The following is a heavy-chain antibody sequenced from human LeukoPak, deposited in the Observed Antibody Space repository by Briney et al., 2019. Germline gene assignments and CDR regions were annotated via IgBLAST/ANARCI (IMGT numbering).Heavy chain of an antibody. CDR3: VTEVSGSGPT. CDR2: IKSKTNAKKS. CDR1: GLSLSNCC. J-gene: IGHJ4*02. V-gene: IGHV3-15*01. Sequence: PGGPLRLSWGASGLSLSNCCMIWVRQAPEKGLEWVGLIKSKTNAKKSDYAEPVKAIFTITRDDSDNTLYLQMNSLKNEDTAVYYCVTEVSGSGPTWGQGTLVTVSS. D-gene: IGHD1-26*01.